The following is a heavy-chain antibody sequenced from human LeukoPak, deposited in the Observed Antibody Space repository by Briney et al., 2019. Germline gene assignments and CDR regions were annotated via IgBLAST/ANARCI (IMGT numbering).Heavy chain of an antibody. V-gene: IGHV1-2*02. J-gene: IGHJ4*02. CDR1: GYTFTSYA. D-gene: IGHD6-19*01. CDR2: INPNSGGT. CDR3: ARDLTGYSTGWYIKYYFDY. Sequence: ASVKVSCKASGYTFTSYAMNWVRQAPGQGLEWMGWINPNSGGTNYAQKFQGRVTMTRDTSINTAYMELARLRSDDTAVYYCARDLTGYSTGWYIKYYFDYWGQGTLVTVSS.